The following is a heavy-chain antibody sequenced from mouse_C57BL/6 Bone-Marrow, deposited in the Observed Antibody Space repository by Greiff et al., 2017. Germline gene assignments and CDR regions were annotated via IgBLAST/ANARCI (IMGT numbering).Heavy chain of an antibody. CDR2: IHPNSGST. Sequence: VQLQHPGAELVKPGASVKLSCKASGYTFTSYWMHWVKQRPGQGLEWIGMIHPNSGSTNYNEKFKSKATLTVDKSSSTAYMQLSSLTSEDSAVYYCARLGDYEGTWFAYWGQGTLVTVSA. J-gene: IGHJ3*01. V-gene: IGHV1-64*01. CDR1: GYTFTSYW. D-gene: IGHD2-4*01. CDR3: ARLGDYEGTWFAY.